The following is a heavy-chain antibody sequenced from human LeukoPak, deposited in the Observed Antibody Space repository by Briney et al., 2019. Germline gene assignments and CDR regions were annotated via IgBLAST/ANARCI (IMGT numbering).Heavy chain of an antibody. J-gene: IGHJ4*02. V-gene: IGHV1-8*01. CDR2: MNPNSGNT. D-gene: IGHD3-22*01. CDR3: ARGPEYYYDSSGYYGDY. CDR1: GYTFTSYI. Sequence: ASVKVSCKASGYTFTSYIINWVRQATGQGLEWMGWMNPNSGNTGYAQKFQGRVTMTRNTSISTAYMELSSLRSEDTAVYYRARGPEYYYDSSGYYGDYWGQGTLVTVSS.